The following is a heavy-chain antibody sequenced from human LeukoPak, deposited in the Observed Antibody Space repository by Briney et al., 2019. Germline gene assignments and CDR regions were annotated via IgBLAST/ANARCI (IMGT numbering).Heavy chain of an antibody. CDR3: AKASFWDCFDY. Sequence: GGSLRLSCAASGSTFSSYAMSWVRQAPGKGLEWVSAISGSGGSTYYADSAKGRFTISRDNSKNTLYLQMNSLRAEDTAVYYCAKASFWDCFDYWGQGTLVTVSS. CDR2: ISGSGGST. J-gene: IGHJ4*02. CDR1: GSTFSSYA. V-gene: IGHV3-23*01. D-gene: IGHD3-16*01.